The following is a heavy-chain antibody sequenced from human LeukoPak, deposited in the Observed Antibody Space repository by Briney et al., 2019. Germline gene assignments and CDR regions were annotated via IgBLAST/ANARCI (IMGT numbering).Heavy chain of an antibody. CDR3: ARGPNFGSRVDYFDY. D-gene: IGHD5-12*01. CDR1: GFILRSHW. Sequence: GSLRLSCAASGFILRSHWMSWVRQAPGRGQEWVAHIKQDGSEEQYVDSVEGRFILSRDDAKNSVYLQMNSLRVDDTAVYYCARGPNFGSRVDYFDYWGQGTPVTVSS. V-gene: IGHV3-7*01. J-gene: IGHJ4*02. CDR2: IKQDGSEE.